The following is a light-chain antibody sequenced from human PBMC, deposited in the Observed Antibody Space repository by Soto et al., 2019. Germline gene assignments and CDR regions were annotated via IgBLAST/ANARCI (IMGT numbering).Light chain of an antibody. CDR3: HQYKNWLALT. J-gene: IGKJ4*01. CDR2: DAS. Sequence: EIVMTQSPATLSVSPGERATFSCRASQTVSSNLAWYQQRPGQPPRLLIYDASTRATGIPVRFRGSGSGTEFTLTIISLQSEDSAVYYCHQYKNWLALTFGGGTKVEVE. V-gene: IGKV3-15*01. CDR1: QTVSSN.